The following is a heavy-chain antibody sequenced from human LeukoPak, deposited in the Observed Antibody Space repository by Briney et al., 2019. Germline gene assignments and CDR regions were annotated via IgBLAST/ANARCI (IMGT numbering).Heavy chain of an antibody. Sequence: GGSLRLSCAASGFTFSSYAMSWVRQAPGKGLEWVSAISGSGGSTYYADSVKGRFTISGDNSKNTLYLQMNSLRAEDTAVYYCAKDPSYYYDSSGYYLDYWGQGTLVTVSS. D-gene: IGHD3-22*01. V-gene: IGHV3-23*01. CDR2: ISGSGGST. CDR3: AKDPSYYYDSSGYYLDY. J-gene: IGHJ4*02. CDR1: GFTFSSYA.